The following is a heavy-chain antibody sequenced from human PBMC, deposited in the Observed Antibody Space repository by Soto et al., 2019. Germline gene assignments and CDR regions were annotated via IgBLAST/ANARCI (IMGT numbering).Heavy chain of an antibody. CDR3: VRALRHPAMVCPWFDP. Sequence: SETLSLTCTVSGASVSTGAYYWGWVRQRPGKGLEWVGYIYESGYTYYNTSLKSRLTISLDRSNNQFSLGLTSVTAAATAVYYCVRALRHPAMVCPWFDPWGQGTLVTVSS. J-gene: IGHJ5*02. D-gene: IGHD5-18*01. CDR1: GASVSTGAYY. CDR2: IYESGYT. V-gene: IGHV4-31*03.